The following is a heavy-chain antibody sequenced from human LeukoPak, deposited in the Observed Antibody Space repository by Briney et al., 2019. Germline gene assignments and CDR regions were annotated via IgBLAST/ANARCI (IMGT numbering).Heavy chain of an antibody. CDR3: ARGEGYYASGSYYIDY. CDR1: EFSFSSYY. Sequence: GGSLRLSCAASEFSFSSYYMNWVRQAPGKGLEWVSSISSSSTYIYYADSVRGRFTISRDNAKNSLYLRMSSLRVEDTAVYYCARGEGYYASGSYYIDYWGQGTLVTVSS. V-gene: IGHV3-21*01. D-gene: IGHD3-10*01. J-gene: IGHJ4*02. CDR2: ISSSSTYI.